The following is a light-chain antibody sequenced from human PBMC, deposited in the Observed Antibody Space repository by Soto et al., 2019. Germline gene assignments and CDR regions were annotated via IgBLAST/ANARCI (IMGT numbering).Light chain of an antibody. V-gene: IGKV3-20*01. J-gene: IGKJ4*01. CDR2: GAS. CDR3: QHYGSLVLT. Sequence: EIVLTQSRGTLSLSPGERATLSCRASQSVSSTYLAWYQQKPGQAPRPLIYGASSRATGIPDRFSGSGYGTDFTLTLSRLEPEDFAVYYCQHYGSLVLTFGGGTKVEIK. CDR1: QSVSSTY.